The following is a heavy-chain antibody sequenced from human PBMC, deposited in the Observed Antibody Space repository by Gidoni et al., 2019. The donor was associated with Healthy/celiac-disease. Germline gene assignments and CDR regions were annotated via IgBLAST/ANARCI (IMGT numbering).Heavy chain of an antibody. D-gene: IGHD6-6*01. CDR1: GGSFSGYY. V-gene: IGHV4-34*01. J-gene: IGHJ3*02. CDR2: INHSGST. Sequence: QVQLQQWGAGLLKPSETLSLTCPVYGGSFSGYYWSWIRQPPGKGLEWIGEINHSGSTNYNPSLKSRVTISVDTSKNQFSLKLSSVTAADTAVYYCARGATRKKTIAARSPGAFDIWGQGTMVTVSS. CDR3: ARGATRKKTIAARSPGAFDI.